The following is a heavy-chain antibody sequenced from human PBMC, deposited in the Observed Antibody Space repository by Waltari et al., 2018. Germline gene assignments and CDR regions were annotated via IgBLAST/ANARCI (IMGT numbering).Heavy chain of an antibody. CDR2: SNPATGTT. V-gene: IGHV3-74*01. CDR3: VRGSNGWPGMDI. Sequence: EVVLVQSGGGLVQPGGSLRLSCAASGFTLSNYWMYWVRQTPGKGLIWGSRSNPATGTTNYEDSVRGRFTISGDNAKNTLFLQMDSLRDEDTAIYYCVRGSNGWPGMDIWGQGATVTVSS. J-gene: IGHJ6*02. D-gene: IGHD6-19*01. CDR1: GFTLSNYW.